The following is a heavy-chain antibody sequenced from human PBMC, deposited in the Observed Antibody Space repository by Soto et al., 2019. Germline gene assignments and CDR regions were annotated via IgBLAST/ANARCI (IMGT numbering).Heavy chain of an antibody. J-gene: IGHJ4*02. CDR2: ITASGDSA. D-gene: IGHD6-13*01. Sequence: GGSLRLSCAASGFTFGSYAMSWVRRAPGKGLERVSAITASGDSAYYADSVKGRFTISRDNSKNTLYLQMNSVRDEDTAVYYCAKQVPAAGTAYWGQGTLVTVSS. CDR1: GFTFGSYA. CDR3: AKQVPAAGTAY. V-gene: IGHV3-23*01.